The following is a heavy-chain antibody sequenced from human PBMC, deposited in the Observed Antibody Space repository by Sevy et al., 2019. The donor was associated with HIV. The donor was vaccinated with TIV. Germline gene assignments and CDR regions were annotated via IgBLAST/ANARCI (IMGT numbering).Heavy chain of an antibody. V-gene: IGHV5-51*01. CDR3: ARRSPMTSVIDY. CDR2: IYPADSDT. J-gene: IGHJ4*02. Sequence: GESLKISCKGSGYSFTSYWIGWVRQMPGKGLEWMGNIYPADSDTRYSSSFQGQVTISADKSISTDYLQWSSLKAPDTAMYYCARRSPMTSVIDYWGQGTLVTVSS. CDR1: GYSFTSYW. D-gene: IGHD4-17*01.